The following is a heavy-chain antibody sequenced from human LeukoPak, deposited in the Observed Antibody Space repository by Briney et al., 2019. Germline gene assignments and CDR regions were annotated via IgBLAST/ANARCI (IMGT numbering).Heavy chain of an antibody. Sequence: ASEKVSCKASGYTFTSYGISWVRQAPGQGLERMGWISAYNGNTNYAQKLQGRVTMTTDTSTSTAYMGLRSLRPDGTAVYYCARDVVVVAAAFFDYWGQGTLVTVSS. CDR3: ARDVVVVAAAFFDY. CDR1: GYTFTSYG. V-gene: IGHV1-18*01. CDR2: ISAYNGNT. J-gene: IGHJ4*02. D-gene: IGHD2-15*01.